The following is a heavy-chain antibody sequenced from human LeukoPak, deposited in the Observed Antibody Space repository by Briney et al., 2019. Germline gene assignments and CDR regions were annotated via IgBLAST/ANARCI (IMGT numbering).Heavy chain of an antibody. CDR3: ARVRLRKDIVATDYFDY. CDR1: GFTFSSYS. V-gene: IGHV3-21*04. J-gene: IGHJ4*02. D-gene: IGHD5-12*01. CDR2: ISSSSYT. Sequence: PGGSLRLSCAASGFTFSSYSMNWVRQAPGKGLEWVSSISSSSYTYYADSVKGRFTISRDNAKNSLYLQMNSLRAEDTAVYYCARVRLRKDIVATDYFDYWGQGTLVTVSS.